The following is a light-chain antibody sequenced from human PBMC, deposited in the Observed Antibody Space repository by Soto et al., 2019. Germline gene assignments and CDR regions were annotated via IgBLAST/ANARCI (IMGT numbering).Light chain of an antibody. J-gene: IGLJ1*01. CDR3: CSAAPESTYV. Sequence: QSVLAQPASVSVSPGQSITISCTGPSRDVGAYNSVSWEQQHPHRAPQVIIYKGTERPSGVSNRFSGSTSGNAASLTISALQADDEADYVCCSAAPESTYVFGTGTKVTVL. V-gene: IGLV2-23*01. CDR2: KGT. CDR1: SRDVGAYNS.